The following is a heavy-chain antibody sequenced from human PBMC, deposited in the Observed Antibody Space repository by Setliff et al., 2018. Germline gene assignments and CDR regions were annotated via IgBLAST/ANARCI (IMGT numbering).Heavy chain of an antibody. CDR1: GGSISSYY. J-gene: IGHJ5*02. CDR2: IYYRGNT. CDR3: ARGGGVAAAAWFDP. V-gene: IGHV4-59*08. D-gene: IGHD6-13*01. Sequence: SQTLSLTCTVSGGSISSYYWSWIRQPPGKGLEWIGYIYYRGNTNYNPSLKSRVTMSLDTSKNQFSLNLSSVTAADTAVYYCARGGGVAAAAWFDPWGQGTAVTSPQ.